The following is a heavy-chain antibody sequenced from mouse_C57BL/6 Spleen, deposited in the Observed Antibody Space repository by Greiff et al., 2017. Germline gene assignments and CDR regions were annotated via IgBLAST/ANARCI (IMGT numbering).Heavy chain of an antibody. D-gene: IGHD2-3*01. CDR3: ARDGYYPDYAMDC. J-gene: IGHJ4*01. Sequence: DVMLVESGGDLVKPGGSLKLSCAASGFTFSSYGMSWVRQTPDKRLEWVATISSGGSYTYYPDSVKGRFTISRDNAKNTLYLQMSSLKSEDTAMYYCARDGYYPDYAMDCWGQGTSVTVSS. CDR2: ISSGGSYT. V-gene: IGHV5-6*02. CDR1: GFTFSSYG.